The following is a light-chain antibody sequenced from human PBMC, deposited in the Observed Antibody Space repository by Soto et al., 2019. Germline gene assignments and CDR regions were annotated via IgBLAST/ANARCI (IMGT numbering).Light chain of an antibody. Sequence: DIQMTQFPSTLSASIGDRVTITCRASQTVSSWLAWYQQKPGKAPKLLIYKASNLESGVPSRFSGSGSGTEFTLTISSLQPDDFATYYCQQYNHYSPYTFGQGTGLEIK. CDR2: KAS. J-gene: IGKJ2*01. CDR1: QTVSSW. V-gene: IGKV1-5*03. CDR3: QQYNHYSPYT.